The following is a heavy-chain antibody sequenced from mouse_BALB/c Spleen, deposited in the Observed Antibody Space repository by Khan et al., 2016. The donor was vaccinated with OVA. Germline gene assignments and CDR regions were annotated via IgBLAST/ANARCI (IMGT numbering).Heavy chain of an antibody. J-gene: IGHJ3*01. V-gene: IGHV5-9-3*01. CDR2: INSDGTYT. Sequence: EVELVESGGGLVKPGGSLKLSCAASGFTFSSFAMSWVRQTPEKRLEWVATINSDGTYTYYPDSVKGRFTISRDNAKNTLYLQMSSLRSEDTAMYYCARLNFGPFAYWGQGTLVTVSA. D-gene: IGHD1-3*01. CDR1: GFTFSSFA. CDR3: ARLNFGPFAY.